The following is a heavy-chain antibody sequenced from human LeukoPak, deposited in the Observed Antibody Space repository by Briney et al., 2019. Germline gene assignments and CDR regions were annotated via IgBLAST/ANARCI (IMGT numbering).Heavy chain of an antibody. V-gene: IGHV3-48*03. J-gene: IGHJ6*04. CDR1: GFTFSSYE. D-gene: IGHD3-10*02. Sequence: GGSLRLSCAASGFTFSSYEMNWVRQAPGKGLEWVSYISSSGSTIYYADSVKGGFTISRDNAKNSLYLQMNSLRAEDTAVYYCAELGITMIGGVWGKGTTVTISS. CDR3: AELGITMIGGV. CDR2: ISSSGSTI.